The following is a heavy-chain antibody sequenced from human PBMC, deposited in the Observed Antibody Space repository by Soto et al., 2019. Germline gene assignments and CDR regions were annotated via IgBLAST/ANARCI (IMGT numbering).Heavy chain of an antibody. CDR1: GFTVSSNY. J-gene: IGHJ4*02. V-gene: IGHV3-66*01. CDR2: IYSGGST. D-gene: IGHD1-26*01. CDR3: ARDSPGYGGYYFDY. Sequence: GGSLRLSCAASGFTVSSNYMSWVRQAPGKGLEWVSVIYSGGSTYYADSVKGRFTISRDNSKNTLYLQMNSLRAEDTAVYYCARDSPGYGGYYFDYWGQGTLVTVSS.